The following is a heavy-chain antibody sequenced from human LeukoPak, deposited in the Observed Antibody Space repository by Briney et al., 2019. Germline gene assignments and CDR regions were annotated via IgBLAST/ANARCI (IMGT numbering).Heavy chain of an antibody. CDR3: ARHLSRGYDFFDY. Sequence: PSGTLSLTCTVSGGSISTYYWSWIRQPAGKGLEWIGHIYSSGSTHYNPSLNSRVTMSVDTSKNQFSLNLSSVTAADTAVYYCARHLSRGYDFFDYWGQGTLVTVSS. V-gene: IGHV4-4*07. D-gene: IGHD5-12*01. J-gene: IGHJ4*02. CDR2: IYSSGST. CDR1: GGSISTYY.